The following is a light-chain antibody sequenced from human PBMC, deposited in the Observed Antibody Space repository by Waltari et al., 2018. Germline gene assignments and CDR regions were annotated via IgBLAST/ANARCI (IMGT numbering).Light chain of an antibody. CDR1: QSVSSN. J-gene: IGKJ5*01. CDR3: QQYNNWPPIT. CDR2: GAS. Sequence: ELVMTQSPATLSVSPGERATLSCRASQSVSSNVAWYQQKPGQAPRLLIYGASTRATVIPARFSGSGSGTEFTLTISSLQSEDFAVYYCQQYNNWPPITFGQGTRLEIK. V-gene: IGKV3-15*01.